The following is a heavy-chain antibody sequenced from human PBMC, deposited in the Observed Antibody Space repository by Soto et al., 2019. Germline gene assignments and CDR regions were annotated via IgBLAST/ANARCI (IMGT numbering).Heavy chain of an antibody. CDR3: AREVADCSGGSCYPTFDY. J-gene: IGHJ4*02. D-gene: IGHD2-15*01. CDR1: GGSISSGGYY. Sequence: QVQLQESGPGLVKPSQTLSLTCTVSGGSISSGGYYWSWIRQHPGKGLEWIGYIYYSGSTYYTPSLKSRITISADTSKNQYSLKLSSVTAADTAVYYCAREVADCSGGSCYPTFDYWGQGTLVTVSS. V-gene: IGHV4-31*03. CDR2: IYYSGST.